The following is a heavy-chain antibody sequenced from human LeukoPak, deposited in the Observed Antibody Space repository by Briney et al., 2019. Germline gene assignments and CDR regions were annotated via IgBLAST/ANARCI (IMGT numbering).Heavy chain of an antibody. D-gene: IGHD3-10*01. Sequence: PSETLSLTCAVYGGSISSYYWSWIRQPAGKGLEWIGRIYTSGSTNYNPSLKSRVTMSVDTSKNQFSLKLSSVTAADTAVYYCARDRFTMVRGVIIRAGGPYYFDYWGQGTLVTVSS. CDR3: ARDRFTMVRGVIIRAGGPYYFDY. V-gene: IGHV4-4*07. CDR2: IYTSGST. J-gene: IGHJ4*02. CDR1: GGSISSYY.